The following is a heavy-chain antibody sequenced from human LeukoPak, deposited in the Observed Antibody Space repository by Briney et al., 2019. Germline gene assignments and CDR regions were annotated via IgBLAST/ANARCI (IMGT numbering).Heavy chain of an antibody. V-gene: IGHV3-15*01. CDR1: GFTFTNAW. CDR2: IKSKGDGETT. J-gene: IGHJ4*02. Sequence: GGSLRLSCAASGFTFTNAWMTWVRQAPGKGLEWVGRIKSKGDGETTDYAASVKGRFSMSRDESKATMYLQMYSLEAEDTAVYYCTTDLGLTMIRGVIVYWGQGALVTVSS. D-gene: IGHD3-10*01. CDR3: TTDLGLTMIRGVIVY.